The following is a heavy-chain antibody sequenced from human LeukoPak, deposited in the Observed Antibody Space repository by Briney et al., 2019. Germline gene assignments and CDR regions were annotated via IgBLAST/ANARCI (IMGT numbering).Heavy chain of an antibody. D-gene: IGHD5-24*01. CDR3: ARDLTSWDGFSDTFAI. CDR2: IYTSGST. V-gene: IGHV4-4*07. CDR1: GGSISSYY. Sequence: SETLSLTCTVSGGSISSYYWSWIRQPAGKGLEWIGRIYTSGSTNYNPSLKSRVTMSVDTSKNQFSLKLSSVTAADTAVYYCARDLTSWDGFSDTFAIWGPGTRVTVSS. J-gene: IGHJ3*02.